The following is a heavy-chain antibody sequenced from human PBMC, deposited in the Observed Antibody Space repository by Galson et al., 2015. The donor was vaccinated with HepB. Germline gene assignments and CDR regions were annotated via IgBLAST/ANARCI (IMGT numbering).Heavy chain of an antibody. D-gene: IGHD6-19*01. CDR1: GYTFSNFW. CDR3: ARRRYASGWYLDY. J-gene: IGHJ4*02. CDR2: IYPGDSDT. Sequence: QSGAEVKKPGESLKISCKGSGYTFSNFWIGWVRQMPGKGLEWMGIIYPGDSDTTYSPSFQGQVTISVDKSSSIAYLQWRSLKASDTAMYYCARRRYASGWYLDYWGQGTLVTVSS. V-gene: IGHV5-51*03.